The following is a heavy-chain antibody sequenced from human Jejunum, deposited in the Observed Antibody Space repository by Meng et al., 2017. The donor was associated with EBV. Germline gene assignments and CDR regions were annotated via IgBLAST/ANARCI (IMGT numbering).Heavy chain of an antibody. Sequence: VPLQQPGPGLAKTPQTPSLTCAISGDSVSSDGAAWNWIRQSPSRGLEWLGRTFYRSRWFYDYAPSVKSRITINSDTSKNQFSLHLDSVTPEDTAVYYCARDGPQSLSSFDYWGQGTLVTVSS. CDR2: TFYRSRWFY. D-gene: IGHD6-6*01. J-gene: IGHJ4*02. CDR3: ARDGPQSLSSFDY. CDR1: GDSVSSDGAA. V-gene: IGHV6-1*01.